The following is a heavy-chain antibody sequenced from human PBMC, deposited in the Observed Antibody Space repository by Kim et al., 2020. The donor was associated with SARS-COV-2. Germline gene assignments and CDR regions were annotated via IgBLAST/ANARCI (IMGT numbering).Heavy chain of an antibody. J-gene: IGHJ4*02. V-gene: IGHV3-21*01. CDR2: ISGGSSYI. D-gene: IGHD6-13*01. CDR1: GFTFSNYT. CDR3: ARDPSDPAAAAGTGHYFDY. Sequence: GSLRLSCAASGFTFSNYTMNWVRQAPGKGLEWVSSISGGSSYIYYADSVKGRFTISRDNAKSSLYLQMNSLRAEDTAVYYCARDPSDPAAAAGTGHYFDYWGQGTLVTVSS.